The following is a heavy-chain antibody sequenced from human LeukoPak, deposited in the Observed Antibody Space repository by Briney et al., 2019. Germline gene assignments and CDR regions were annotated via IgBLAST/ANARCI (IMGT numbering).Heavy chain of an antibody. CDR1: GGSISSVDYY. V-gene: IGHV4-61*02. Sequence: SETLSLTCTVSGGSISSVDYYWSWIRQPAGEGLEWIGRVHTSGSTNYNPSLQSRVTISIDTSKNQFPLKLTSVTAADTAVYYCARDGYYFDRSGFFWGQGALVTVSS. CDR2: VHTSGST. CDR3: ARDGYYFDRSGFF. D-gene: IGHD3-22*01. J-gene: IGHJ4*02.